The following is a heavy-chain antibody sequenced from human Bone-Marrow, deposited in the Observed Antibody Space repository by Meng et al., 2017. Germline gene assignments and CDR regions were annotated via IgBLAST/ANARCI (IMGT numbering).Heavy chain of an antibody. V-gene: IGHV4-34*01. CDR1: GGSFSDYY. Sequence: QVQLPQWGEGLLKPSGTLSLTCVVSGGSFSDYYWSWIRQPPGKGLEWIGEINHSGSTNYNPSLESRATISVDTSQNNLSLKLSSVTAADSAVYYCARGPTTMAHDFDYWGQGTLVTVSS. CDR3: ARGPTTMAHDFDY. CDR2: INHSGST. D-gene: IGHD4-11*01. J-gene: IGHJ4*02.